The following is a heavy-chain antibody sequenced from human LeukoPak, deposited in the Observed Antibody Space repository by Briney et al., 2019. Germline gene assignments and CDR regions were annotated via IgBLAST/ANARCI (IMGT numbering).Heavy chain of an antibody. CDR3: ARGSNTFDS. CDR2: IHYSGST. Sequence: SETLSLTCTVSGGSISSYYWSWIRQPPGKGLEWIGYIHYSGSTNYNPALKSRVTISVDTSKNQLSLKRSSVTAADTAMYYCARGSNTFDSWGQGALVTVSS. J-gene: IGHJ4*02. CDR1: GGSISSYY. V-gene: IGHV4-59*01. D-gene: IGHD6-13*01.